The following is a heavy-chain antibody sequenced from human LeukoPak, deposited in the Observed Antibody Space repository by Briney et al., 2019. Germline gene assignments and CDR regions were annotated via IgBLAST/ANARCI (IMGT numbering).Heavy chain of an antibody. Sequence: GGSLRLSCAASGFTFSSYSMNWVRQAPGKGLEWVSSISSSSSYIYHADSVKGRFTISRDNSKSTVYLQMNSLRADDTAVYYCARDRDLGVVTPWCDYWGQGILVTVSS. CDR3: ARDRDLGVVTPWCDY. J-gene: IGHJ4*02. CDR1: GFTFSSYS. V-gene: IGHV3-21*01. CDR2: ISSSSSYI. D-gene: IGHD3-3*01.